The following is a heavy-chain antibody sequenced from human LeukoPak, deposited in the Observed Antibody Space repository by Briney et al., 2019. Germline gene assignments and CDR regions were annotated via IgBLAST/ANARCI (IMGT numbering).Heavy chain of an antibody. Sequence: GRSLRLSCAASGFTFDDYAMHWVRQAPGKGLEWVSGISWNSGSIGYADSVKGRFAISRDNAKNSLYLQMNSLRAEDTALYYCAKGNMGYYYYMDVWGKGTTVTVSS. CDR2: ISWNSGSI. CDR1: GFTFDDYA. D-gene: IGHD2/OR15-2a*01. CDR3: AKGNMGYYYYMDV. V-gene: IGHV3-9*01. J-gene: IGHJ6*03.